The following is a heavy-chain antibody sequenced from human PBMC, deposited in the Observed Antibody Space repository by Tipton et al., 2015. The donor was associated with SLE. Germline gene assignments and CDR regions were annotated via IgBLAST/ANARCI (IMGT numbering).Heavy chain of an antibody. V-gene: IGHV4-61*08. CDR1: GVSISSGGDY. D-gene: IGHD3-3*01. J-gene: IGHJ1*01. Sequence: TLSLTCTVSGVSISSGGDYWSWIRQPPGKGLEWIGNIYYRGTTNYNPSLKSRVTISVDTSKNQFSLKLNSVTAADTAVYYCARGRSYDFWNFHHWGQGTLVTVSP. CDR3: ARGRSYDFWNFHH. CDR2: IYYRGTT.